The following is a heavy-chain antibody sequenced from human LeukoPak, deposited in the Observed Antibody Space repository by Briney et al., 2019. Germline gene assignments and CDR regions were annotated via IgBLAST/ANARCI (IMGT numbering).Heavy chain of an antibody. D-gene: IGHD5-18*01. CDR3: ARDRRGFSYGYWGFDY. CDR1: GFLFSAYG. V-gene: IGHV3-33*01. J-gene: IGHJ4*02. CDR2: IWYNGTNK. Sequence: GGSLRLSCTASGFLFSAYGMHWVRQAPGKGLEWVAVIWYNGTNKYYADSVKGRFTTSRDNSKNTLYLQMNSLRVEDTAVYYCARDRRGFSYGYWGFDYWGQGTLVTVSS.